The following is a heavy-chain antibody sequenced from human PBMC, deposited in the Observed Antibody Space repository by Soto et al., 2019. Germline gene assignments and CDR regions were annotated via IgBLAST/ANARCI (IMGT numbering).Heavy chain of an antibody. Sequence: ASVKVSCKASGYTFTSYVISWVRQAPGQGLDWMGLISAYNGNTNYAQKLQGRVTMTSDTSTSTAYMELRSLRSDDPAVDYCAREAGIVGATNDAFDIWGKGTMVTVSS. V-gene: IGHV1-18*01. CDR3: AREAGIVGATNDAFDI. J-gene: IGHJ3*02. D-gene: IGHD1-26*01. CDR2: ISAYNGNT. CDR1: GYTFTSYV.